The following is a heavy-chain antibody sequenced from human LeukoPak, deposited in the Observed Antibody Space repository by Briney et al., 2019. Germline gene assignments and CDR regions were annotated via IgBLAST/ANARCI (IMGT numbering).Heavy chain of an antibody. Sequence: ASVKVSCKVSGYTLTELSMHWVRQAPGKGLEWMGGFDPEDGETIYAQKFQGRVTMTEDTSTDTAYMELSSLRSEDTAVYYCATILLHDYGRFDYWGQGTLATVPS. CDR1: GYTLTELS. CDR2: FDPEDGET. V-gene: IGHV1-24*01. CDR3: ATILLHDYGRFDY. J-gene: IGHJ4*02. D-gene: IGHD4-17*01.